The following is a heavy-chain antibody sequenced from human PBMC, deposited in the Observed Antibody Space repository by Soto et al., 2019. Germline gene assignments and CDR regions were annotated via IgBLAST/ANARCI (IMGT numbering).Heavy chain of an antibody. D-gene: IGHD2-2*01. CDR1: GFTFSSYA. Sequence: EVQLLESGGGLVQPGGSLRLSCAASGFTFSSYAMSWVRQAPGKGLEWVSAISGSGGSTYYADSVKGRFTISRDNSKKPLYLKMTSLRAEDTAVYYCAKASLKYQLLLFYSLDYWGQGPLVTLSS. V-gene: IGHV3-23*01. J-gene: IGHJ4*02. CDR3: AKASLKYQLLLFYSLDY. CDR2: ISGSGGST.